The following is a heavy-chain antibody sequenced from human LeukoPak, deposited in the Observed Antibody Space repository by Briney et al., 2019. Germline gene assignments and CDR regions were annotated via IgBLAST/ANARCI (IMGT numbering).Heavy chain of an antibody. CDR1: GFTFSTYA. J-gene: IGHJ6*04. CDR2: ISYDGSNK. CDR3: AELGITMIGGV. D-gene: IGHD3-10*02. Sequence: GGSLRLSCAASGFTFSTYAMHWVRQAPGKGLEWVAVISYDGSNKNYADSVKGRFTISRDKSKNTLYLQMNSLRAEDTAVYYCAELGITMIGGVWGKGTTVTISS. V-gene: IGHV3-30*04.